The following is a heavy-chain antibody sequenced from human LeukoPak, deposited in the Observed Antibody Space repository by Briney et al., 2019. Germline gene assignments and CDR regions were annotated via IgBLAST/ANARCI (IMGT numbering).Heavy chain of an antibody. CDR3: ARDFGGLRWNYYFDY. V-gene: IGHV3-30*04. Sequence: GGSLRLSCVASGFIFSVYAMHWVRQAPGKGLEWMAIISHDATNEYHADSVKGRFTISRDNSKNTLYLQMNSLIPEDTAVYLCARDFGGLRWNYYFDYWGQGTLVTVSS. J-gene: IGHJ4*02. CDR1: GFIFSVYA. D-gene: IGHD4-23*01. CDR2: ISHDATNE.